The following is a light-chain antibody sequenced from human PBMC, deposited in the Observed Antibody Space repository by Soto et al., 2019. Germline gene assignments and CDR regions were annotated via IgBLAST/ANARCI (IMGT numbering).Light chain of an antibody. CDR2: EAS. CDR1: QSISSW. Sequence: DLRMHMSPPTLSVSFEHIVTITCRASQSISSWVAWYQQKPREAPKLLIYEASSLESGVPSRFSGSGSGTEFTLTISRLQADDVATYYCQQYNYYPWTFGQGTKVDIK. CDR3: QQYNYYPWT. V-gene: IGKV1-5*01. J-gene: IGKJ1*01.